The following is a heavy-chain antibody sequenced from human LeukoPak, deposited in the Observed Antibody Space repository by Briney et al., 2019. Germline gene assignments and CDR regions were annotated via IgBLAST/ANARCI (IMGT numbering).Heavy chain of an antibody. D-gene: IGHD4-17*01. V-gene: IGHV4-59*01. CDR3: ARAPGGDYQYFDL. J-gene: IGHJ2*01. CDR2: IYYSGST. Sequence: SETLSLTCTVSGDSISGYYWSWIRQPPGKGLEWIGYIYYSGSTNYNPSLKSRVTISVDTSKNQFSLKLSSVTAADTAVYYCARAPGGDYQYFDLWGRGTLVTVSS. CDR1: GDSISGYY.